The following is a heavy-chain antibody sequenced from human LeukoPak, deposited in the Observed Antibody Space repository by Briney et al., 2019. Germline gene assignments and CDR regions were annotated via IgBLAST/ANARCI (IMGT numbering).Heavy chain of an antibody. CDR2: ISGSGDNT. V-gene: IGHV3-23*01. Sequence: GGSLRLSCAASGCTFSGFAMSWVRRTPGPGLDRVSGISGSGDNTLYADSVKGRFTISRDNSKNTLYLEMNSLRAEDTAIYYCAKMKGHPLPKYYMDVWGQGTRVTVSS. CDR1: GCTFSGFA. CDR3: AKMKGHPLPKYYMDV. D-gene: IGHD1-26*01. J-gene: IGHJ6*01.